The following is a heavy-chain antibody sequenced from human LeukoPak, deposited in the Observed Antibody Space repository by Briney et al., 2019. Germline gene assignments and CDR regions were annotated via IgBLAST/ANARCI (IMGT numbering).Heavy chain of an antibody. V-gene: IGHV1-2*02. J-gene: IGHJ4*02. D-gene: IGHD5-18*01. CDR2: INPNSGGT. CDR1: GYTFSDYY. Sequence: ASVKVSCKTSGYTFSDYYMHWVRQAPGQGLEWMGWINPNSGGTNYAQKFQGRVTMTRDTSISTGYMELSSLRSEDTAVYYCARGGLQLLAPLDYWGQGTLVTVSS. CDR3: ARGGLQLLAPLDY.